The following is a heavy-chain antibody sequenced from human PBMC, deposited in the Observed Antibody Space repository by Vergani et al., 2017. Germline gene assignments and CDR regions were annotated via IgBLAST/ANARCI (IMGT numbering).Heavy chain of an antibody. V-gene: IGHV4-59*01. Sequence: QVQLQESGPGLLKPSETLSLTCTVPGGSISSYYWSWIRQPPGKGLAWIGYIYYSGSTNYNPSLNSRVTISVDTSKNQFSLKLSSVTAADTAVYYCARAPQFCSSTSCYIGPWFDPWGQGTLVTVSS. J-gene: IGHJ5*02. CDR3: ARAPQFCSSTSCYIGPWFDP. D-gene: IGHD2-2*02. CDR1: GGSISSYY. CDR2: IYYSGST.